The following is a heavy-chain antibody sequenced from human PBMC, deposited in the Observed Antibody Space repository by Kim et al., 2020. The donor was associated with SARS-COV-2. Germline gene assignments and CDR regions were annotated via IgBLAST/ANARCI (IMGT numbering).Heavy chain of an antibody. Sequence: GGSLRLSCAASGFTFSSYGMHWVRQAPGKGLEWVAVISYDGSNKYYADSVKGRFTISRDNSKNTLYLQMNSLRAEDTAVYYCAKVSCSTSCYTSWFDPWGQGTLVTVSS. CDR2: ISYDGSNK. CDR3: AKVSCSTSCYTSWFDP. V-gene: IGHV3-30*18. CDR1: GFTFSSYG. D-gene: IGHD2-2*02. J-gene: IGHJ5*02.